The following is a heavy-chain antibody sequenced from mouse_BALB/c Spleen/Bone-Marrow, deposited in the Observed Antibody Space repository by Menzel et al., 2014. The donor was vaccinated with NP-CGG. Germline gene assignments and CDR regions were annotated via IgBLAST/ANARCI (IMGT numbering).Heavy chain of an antibody. Sequence: VQLPQSGAELVKPGASVTLSCTASGFHIKDTYMHWVKQRPEQGLEWIGRIDPANGNTKYDPKFQGKATITADTSSNTAYLQLSSLTSEDTAVYYCARYDYGVYFDYWGQGTTLTVSS. CDR2: IDPANGNT. J-gene: IGHJ2*01. CDR3: ARYDYGVYFDY. CDR1: GFHIKDTY. V-gene: IGHV14-3*02. D-gene: IGHD2-4*01.